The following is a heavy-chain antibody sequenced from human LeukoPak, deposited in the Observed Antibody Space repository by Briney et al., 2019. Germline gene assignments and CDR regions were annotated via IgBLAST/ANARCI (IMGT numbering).Heavy chain of an antibody. D-gene: IGHD4-11*01. CDR2: IDPNTGGT. Sequence: GASVKVSCKASGYTFTVYYIHWVRQAPGHGLEWMGWIDPNTGGTNYAQKFQGRVTMTRDTSISEAYMELSSLKSDDSAVYYCARGIVDYNNYVTRRFDPWGQGTLVTVS. V-gene: IGHV1-2*02. J-gene: IGHJ5*02. CDR3: ARGIVDYNNYVTRRFDP. CDR1: GYTFTVYY.